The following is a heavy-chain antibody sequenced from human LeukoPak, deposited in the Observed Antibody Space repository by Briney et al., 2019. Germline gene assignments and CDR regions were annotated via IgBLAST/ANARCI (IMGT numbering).Heavy chain of an antibody. D-gene: IGHD6-13*01. Sequence: GGSLRLSCAASGFTFSSYGMHWVRQAPGKGLEWVAVISFDGSYKYYADSVKGRFTISRDNSKNTLYLEMNSLRAEDTAVYYCAKDRVTAAGYYFDYWGQGTLVTVSS. CDR1: GFTFSSYG. CDR2: ISFDGSYK. CDR3: AKDRVTAAGYYFDY. V-gene: IGHV3-30*18. J-gene: IGHJ4*02.